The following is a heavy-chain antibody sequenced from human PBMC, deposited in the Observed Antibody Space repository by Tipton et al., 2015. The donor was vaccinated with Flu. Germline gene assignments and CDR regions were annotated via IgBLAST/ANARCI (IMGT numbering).Heavy chain of an antibody. D-gene: IGHD5-18*01. V-gene: IGHV4-34*01. CDR3: ARGHTAMVGSLYYYGMDV. CDR2: INHSGST. Sequence: TLSLTCAVYGGSFSGYYWSWIHQPPGKGLEWIGEINHSGSTNYNPSLKSRVTISVDTSKNQFSLKLSSVTAADTAVYYCARGHTAMVGSLYYYGMDVWGQGTTVTVSS. CDR1: GGSFSGYY. J-gene: IGHJ6*02.